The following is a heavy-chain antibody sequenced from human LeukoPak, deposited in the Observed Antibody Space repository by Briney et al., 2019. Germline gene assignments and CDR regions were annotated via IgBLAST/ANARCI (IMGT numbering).Heavy chain of an antibody. V-gene: IGHV1-2*02. J-gene: IGHJ4*02. CDR1: GYTFTGYY. CDR3: ARSDCSSTSCYVFDY. CDR2: INPNSGGT. Sequence: ASVKVSCKASGYTFTGYYMHWVRQAPGQGLEWMGWINPNSGGTNYAQKFQGRVTMTRDTSISTAYTELSRLRSDDTAVYYCARSDCSSTSCYVFDYWGQGTLVTVSS. D-gene: IGHD2-2*01.